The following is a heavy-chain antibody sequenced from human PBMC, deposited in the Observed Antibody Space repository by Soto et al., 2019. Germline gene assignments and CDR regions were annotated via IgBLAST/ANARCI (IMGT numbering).Heavy chain of an antibody. CDR1: GGSISSGDYY. D-gene: IGHD2-2*01. Sequence: QVQLQESGPGLVKPSQTLSLTCTVSGGSISSGDYYWSWIRQPPGKGLEWIGYIYYSGSTYYNPSLKSRVTISVDTSKNQFSLKLSSVTAADTAVYYCARASPPSSIVVVPAAMQHYYYDGMDVW. CDR3: ARASPPSSIVVVPAAMQHYYYDGMDV. CDR2: IYYSGST. J-gene: IGHJ6*01. V-gene: IGHV4-30-4*01.